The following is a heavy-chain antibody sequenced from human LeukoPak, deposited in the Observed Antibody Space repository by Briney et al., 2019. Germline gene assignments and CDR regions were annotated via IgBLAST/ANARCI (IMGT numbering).Heavy chain of an antibody. J-gene: IGHJ5*02. CDR3: ARSSMITGFDP. CDR1: GGSISSYY. CDR2: IYTSGST. Sequence: PSETLSLSCSVSGGSISSYYWSWIRQPAGKGLEWIGRIYTSGSTNYNPSLKSRVTMSVDTSKNQFSLKLSSVTAAVTAVYYCARSSMITGFDPWGQGTLVTVSS. D-gene: IGHD3-16*01. V-gene: IGHV4-4*07.